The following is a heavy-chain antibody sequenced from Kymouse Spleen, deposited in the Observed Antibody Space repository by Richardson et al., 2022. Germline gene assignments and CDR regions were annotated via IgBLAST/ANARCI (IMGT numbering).Heavy chain of an antibody. D-gene: IGHD6-6*01. V-gene: IGHV3-30*18. Sequence: QVQLVESGGGVVQPGRSLRLSCAASGFTFSSYGMHWVRQAPGKGLEWVAVISYDGSNKYYADSVKGRFTISRDNSKNTLYLQMNSLRAEDTAVYYCAKARIAARRYYGMDVWGQGTTVTVSS. CDR3: AKARIAARRYYGMDV. J-gene: IGHJ6*02. CDR2: ISYDGSNK. CDR1: GFTFSSYG.